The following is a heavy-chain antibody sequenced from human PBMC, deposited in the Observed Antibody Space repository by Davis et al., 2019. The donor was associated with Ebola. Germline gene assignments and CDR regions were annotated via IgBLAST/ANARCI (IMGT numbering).Heavy chain of an antibody. D-gene: IGHD3-9*01. CDR2: INHSGST. CDR1: GGSFSGYY. V-gene: IGHV4-34*01. J-gene: IGHJ6*02. Sequence: SETLSLTCAVYGGSFSGYYWSWIRQPPGTGPAWMGDINHSGSTNYNPSLKSRVTITVDTSKNQFSLKLSSVTAADTDVYYCARVDYDILAGYVDVWGQGTTVTVSS. CDR3: ARVDYDILAGYVDV.